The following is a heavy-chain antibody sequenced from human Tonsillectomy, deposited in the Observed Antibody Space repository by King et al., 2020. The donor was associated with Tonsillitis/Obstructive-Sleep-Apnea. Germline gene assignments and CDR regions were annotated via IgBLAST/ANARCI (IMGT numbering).Heavy chain of an antibody. V-gene: IGHV1-69*09. CDR2: IIPILGLS. Sequence: QLVQSGAEVKKPGSSVKVSCKASGGTFSSYAISWVRQAPEQGLEWMGRIIPILGLSNYAQKFQGRVTITADKSTSTAYMELSSLRSEDTAVYYCAREKHGYSFGPKPFDIWGQGTMVTVSS. CDR1: GGTFSSYA. CDR3: AREKHGYSFGPKPFDI. D-gene: IGHD5-18*01. J-gene: IGHJ3*02.